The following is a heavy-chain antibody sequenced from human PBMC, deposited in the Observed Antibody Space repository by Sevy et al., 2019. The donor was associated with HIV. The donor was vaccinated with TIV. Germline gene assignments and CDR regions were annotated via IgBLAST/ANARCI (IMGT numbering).Heavy chain of an antibody. V-gene: IGHV3-48*03. CDR2: ISSSGSSI. Sequence: GGSLRLSCTASGFTFSSYDMIWVRQAPGKGLEWVSKISSSGSSIYYADSVKGRFTISRDNAKNSLNLQMNSLRAEDTAVYYCTRNGGAFDNGFDPWGQRTLVTVSS. CDR1: GFTFSSYD. CDR3: TRNGGAFDNGFDP. D-gene: IGHD2-8*01. J-gene: IGHJ5*02.